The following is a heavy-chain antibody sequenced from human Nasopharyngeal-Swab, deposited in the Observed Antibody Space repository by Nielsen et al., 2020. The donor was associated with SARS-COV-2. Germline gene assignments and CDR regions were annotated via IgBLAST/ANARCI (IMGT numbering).Heavy chain of an antibody. CDR1: GFTFSSYD. D-gene: IGHD5-18*01. J-gene: IGHJ6*02. CDR3: ARSRTAMTSPYYYYGMDV. CDR2: IGTAGDT. V-gene: IGHV3-13*01. Sequence: GGSLRLSCAASGFTFSSYDMHWVRQATGKGLEWVSAIGTAGDTYYPGSVKGRFTISRENAKNSLYLQMNSLRAGDTAVYYCARSRTAMTSPYYYYGMDVWGQGTTVTVFS.